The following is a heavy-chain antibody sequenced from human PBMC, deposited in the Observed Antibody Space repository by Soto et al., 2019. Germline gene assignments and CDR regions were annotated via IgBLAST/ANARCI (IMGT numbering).Heavy chain of an antibody. Sequence: SSETLSLTCAVYGGSFSDYSWTWIRQPPGKGLEWIGEINDSGSTNYTPSLERRVTISRDTSKNRFSLKLSSVTAADTAVYYCARGSHKLHSYDSSGFYHYVDYWGQGSLVTVS. CDR3: ARGSHKLHSYDSSGFYHYVDY. CDR1: GGSFSDYS. CDR2: INDSGST. V-gene: IGHV4-34*01. D-gene: IGHD3-22*01. J-gene: IGHJ4*02.